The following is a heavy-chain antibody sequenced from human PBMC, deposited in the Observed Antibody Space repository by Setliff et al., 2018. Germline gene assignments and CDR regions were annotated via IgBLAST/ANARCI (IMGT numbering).Heavy chain of an antibody. CDR1: GGSISPYY. CDR2: IYHSGYT. Sequence: PSETLSLTCTVSGGSISPYYWSWIRQSPGKGLEWIGYIYHSGYTNYNPSLNSRGTISVDTSRDQFSLRLSSVTAADTAVYYCARLGQWRVLGFFDYWGQGALVTVSS. J-gene: IGHJ4*02. D-gene: IGHD6-19*01. V-gene: IGHV4-59*12. CDR3: ARLGQWRVLGFFDY.